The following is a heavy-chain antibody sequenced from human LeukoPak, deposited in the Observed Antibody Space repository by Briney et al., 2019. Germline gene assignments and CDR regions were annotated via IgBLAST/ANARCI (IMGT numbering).Heavy chain of an antibody. D-gene: IGHD3-10*01. CDR2: MHYSGST. CDR3: ARWILYSSGSYSDY. Sequence: SETLSLTCTVSGGPISSYYWSWIRQPPGKGLEWIGYMHYSGSTNYNPSLKSRVTISVDTSKNQFSLKLSSVTAADTAVYYCARWILYSSGSYSDYWGQGTLVTVSS. CDR1: GGPISSYY. J-gene: IGHJ4*02. V-gene: IGHV4-59*01.